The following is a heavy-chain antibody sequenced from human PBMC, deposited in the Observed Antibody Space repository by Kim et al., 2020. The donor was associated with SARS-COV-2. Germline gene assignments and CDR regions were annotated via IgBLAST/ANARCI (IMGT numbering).Heavy chain of an antibody. D-gene: IGHD3-10*01. CDR2: MFGSDAT. Sequence: GGSLRLSCAASGFSFGTIDMSWVRQAPGKGLEWVAAMFGSDATSFADASKGGCSIASNNSDNTPYLLLINERTADTAADHCGGKVVWFGDCGLGMWGTG. CDR3: GGKVVWFGDCGLGM. J-gene: IGHJ6*03. V-gene: IGHV3-53*01. CDR1: GFSFGTID.